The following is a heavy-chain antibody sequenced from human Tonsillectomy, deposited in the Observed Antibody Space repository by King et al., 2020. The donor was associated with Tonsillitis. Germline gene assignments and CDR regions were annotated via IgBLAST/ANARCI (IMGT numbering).Heavy chain of an antibody. CDR1: GFTVSSNY. Sequence: VQLVESGGGLIQPGGSLRLSCAASGFTVSSNYMSWVRQAPGKGLEWVSVLYSGGSTYYADSVKGRFTNSRDNSKNTLYLQMNSLRAEDTAVYYCARGRGYSGYHFDYWSQGTLVTVSS. CDR3: ARGRGYSGYHFDY. V-gene: IGHV3-53*01. CDR2: LYSGGST. D-gene: IGHD5-12*01. J-gene: IGHJ4*02.